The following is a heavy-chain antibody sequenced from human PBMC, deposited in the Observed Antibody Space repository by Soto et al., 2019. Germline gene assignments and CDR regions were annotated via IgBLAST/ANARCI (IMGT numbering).Heavy chain of an antibody. J-gene: IGHJ6*02. CDR2: IIPIFGTA. V-gene: IGHV1-69*05. CDR1: GGTFSSYA. CDR3: ARDIGDYGYYYYGMDV. D-gene: IGHD4-17*01. Sequence: QVQLVQSGAEVKKPGSSVKVSCKASGGTFSSYAISWVRQAPGQGLEWMGGIIPIFGTANYAQKFQGRVTITXGEXTXKAYMELSSLRSEDTAVYYCARDIGDYGYYYYGMDVWGQGTTVTVSS.